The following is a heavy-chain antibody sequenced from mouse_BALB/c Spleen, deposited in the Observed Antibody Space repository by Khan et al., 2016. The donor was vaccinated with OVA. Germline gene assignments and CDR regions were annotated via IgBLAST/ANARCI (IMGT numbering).Heavy chain of an antibody. CDR2: ITYSGHT. J-gene: IGHJ3*01. D-gene: IGHD4-1*01. CDR1: GYSITSDYA. V-gene: IGHV3-2*02. Sequence: EVQLQESGPGLVKPSQSLSLTCTVTGYSITSDYAWNWIRQFPGTKLEWMGFITYSGHTSYRPFLKSRISITRDTSTNQFFLQLNSVTTEDTATYYCEMGRTYWGQGTLVTVSA. CDR3: EMGRTY.